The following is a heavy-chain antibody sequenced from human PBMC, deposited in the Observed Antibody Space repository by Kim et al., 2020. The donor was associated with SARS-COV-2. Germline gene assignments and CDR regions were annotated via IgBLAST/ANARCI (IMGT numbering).Heavy chain of an antibody. CDR2: FDPEDGET. Sequence: ASVKVSCKVSGYTLTELSMHWVRQAPGKGLEWMGGFDPEDGETIYAQKFQGRVTMTEDTSTDTAYMELSSLRSEDTAVYYCATVTYQILAYCGGDCSKAFDIWGQGTMVTVSS. D-gene: IGHD2-21*02. J-gene: IGHJ3*02. V-gene: IGHV1-24*01. CDR1: GYTLTELS. CDR3: ATVTYQILAYCGGDCSKAFDI.